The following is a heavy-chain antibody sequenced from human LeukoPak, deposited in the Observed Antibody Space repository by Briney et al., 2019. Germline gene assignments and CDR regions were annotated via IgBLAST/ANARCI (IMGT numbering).Heavy chain of an antibody. V-gene: IGHV4-59*08. Sequence: PSETLSLTCAVYGGPFSGYYWSWIRQPPGKGLEWIGYIYYSGTTNYNPSLKSRVTISVDTSKNQFSLKLSSVTAADTAVYYCAGIISGSFNIWGQGTMVTVSS. CDR2: IYYSGTT. J-gene: IGHJ3*02. CDR1: GGPFSGYY. CDR3: AGIISGSFNI. D-gene: IGHD1-26*01.